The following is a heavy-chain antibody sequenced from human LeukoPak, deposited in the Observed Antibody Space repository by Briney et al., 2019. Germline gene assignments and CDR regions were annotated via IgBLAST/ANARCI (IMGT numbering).Heavy chain of an antibody. CDR2: INPTNEKT. J-gene: IGHJ2*01. Sequence: ASVKVSCKASGFTFRNYGMHWVRQAPGQRLEWMGWINPTNEKTKYSEKFQGRVTISRDTGASTVYMELSSLRSEDTAVYYCARDHRTESDGYYFVNELWYFDLWGRGTLVSVSS. CDR1: GFTFRNYG. CDR3: ARDHRTESDGYYFVNELWYFDL. D-gene: IGHD3-22*01. V-gene: IGHV1-3*01.